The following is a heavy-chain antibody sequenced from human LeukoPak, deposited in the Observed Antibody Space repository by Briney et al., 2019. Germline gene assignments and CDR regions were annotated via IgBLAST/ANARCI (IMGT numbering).Heavy chain of an antibody. Sequence: GGSLRLSCAASGFTFSSYAMSWVRQAPGKGLEWVGRTRNKAENYLTEYAASVKGRFTVSREGSKNSLHLQMNSLKIEDTAVYYCVTWISGHGYWGQGTLVTVSS. CDR3: VTWISGHGY. D-gene: IGHD1-26*01. CDR2: TRNKAENYLT. J-gene: IGHJ4*02. CDR1: GFTFSSYA. V-gene: IGHV3-72*01.